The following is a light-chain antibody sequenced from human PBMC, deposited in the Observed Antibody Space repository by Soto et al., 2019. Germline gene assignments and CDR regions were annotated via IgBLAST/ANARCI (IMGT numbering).Light chain of an antibody. V-gene: IGKV3-11*01. CDR3: QQRTNWPPFT. CDR2: DAS. Sequence: EIVLTQSPATLSLSPGERVTLSCRASQSVSSYLAWYQQKPGQAPRLLIYDASNRATGIPARFSGSGSGIDFTLTISSLEPEDFAVYYCQQRTNWPPFTFGPGTKVDIK. CDR1: QSVSSY. J-gene: IGKJ3*01.